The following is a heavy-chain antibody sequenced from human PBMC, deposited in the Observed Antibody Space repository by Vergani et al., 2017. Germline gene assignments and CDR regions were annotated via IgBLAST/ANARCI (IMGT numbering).Heavy chain of an antibody. J-gene: IGHJ4*02. CDR2: ISGSGSSK. V-gene: IGHV3-23*01. CDR3: AREGYNNTWYRY. CDR1: GFTFDNYA. Sequence: EVHLLESGGGLIQPGGSLRISCAASGFTFDNYAMTWVRQAPGKGLQWVSGISGSGSSKFYEDSLKGRVTISRDNSKNTLFLEMNSLRVEDTAVYYCAREGYNNTWYRYWGQGTLVTVSS. D-gene: IGHD6-13*01.